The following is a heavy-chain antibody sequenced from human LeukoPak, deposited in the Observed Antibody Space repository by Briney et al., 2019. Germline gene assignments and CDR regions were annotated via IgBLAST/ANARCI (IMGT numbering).Heavy chain of an antibody. Sequence: GGSLRLSCAASGFTFSSYSMNWVRQAPGKGLEWVSSISSSSSYIYYADSVKGRFTISRDNAKNSLYLQMNSLRADDTAVYYCARDSEGDGYNFDTWGRGTLVTVSS. J-gene: IGHJ5*02. CDR1: GFTFSSYS. CDR2: ISSSSSYI. V-gene: IGHV3-21*04. D-gene: IGHD5-24*01. CDR3: ARDSEGDGYNFDT.